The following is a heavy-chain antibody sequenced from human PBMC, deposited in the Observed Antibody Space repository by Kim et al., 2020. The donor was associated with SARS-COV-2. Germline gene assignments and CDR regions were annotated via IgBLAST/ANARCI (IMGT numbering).Heavy chain of an antibody. CDR3: AREGGAYGEGAY. J-gene: IGHJ4*02. D-gene: IGHD5-12*01. CDR2: I. V-gene: IGHV3-11*04. Sequence: IHYAVSGRGRFTICRDNARNSLFLQMNSLRVEDTALYYCAREGGAYGEGAYWGQGTLVTVSA.